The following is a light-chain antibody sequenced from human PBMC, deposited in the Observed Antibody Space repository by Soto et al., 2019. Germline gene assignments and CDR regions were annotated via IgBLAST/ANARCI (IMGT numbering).Light chain of an antibody. J-gene: IGKJ1*01. CDR3: QQYESSWT. Sequence: EIVLTQSPGTLSLSPGEGATLSCRASQSISSTFLAWYQHKPGQAPRVLIYGASRRAAGIPDRFSGSGSGTDFTLTISRPEPEDFAVYYCQQYESSWTFGQGTKVEMK. CDR1: QSISSTF. V-gene: IGKV3-20*01. CDR2: GAS.